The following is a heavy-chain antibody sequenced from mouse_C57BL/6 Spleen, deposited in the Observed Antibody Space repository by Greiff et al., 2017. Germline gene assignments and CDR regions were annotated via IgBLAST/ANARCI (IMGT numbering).Heavy chain of an antibody. J-gene: IGHJ4*01. CDR3: ARGSSEGYAMDY. D-gene: IGHD3-2*02. Sequence: QVQLQQSGAELARPGASVKLSCKASGYTFTSYGISWVKQRTGQGLEWIGEIYPRSGNTYYNEKFKGKATLTADKSSSTAYMELRSLTSEDSAVDFCARGSSEGYAMDYWGQGTSVTVSS. CDR2: IYPRSGNT. CDR1: GYTFTSYG. V-gene: IGHV1-81*01.